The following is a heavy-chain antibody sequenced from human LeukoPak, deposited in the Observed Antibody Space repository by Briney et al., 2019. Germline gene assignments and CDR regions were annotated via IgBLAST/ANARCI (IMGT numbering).Heavy chain of an antibody. CDR2: MFASGST. CDR1: GFSVSSNY. CDR3: AKDRWSEDYGGNSADY. J-gene: IGHJ4*02. D-gene: IGHD4-23*01. V-gene: IGHV3-53*01. Sequence: GGSLRLSCTASGFSVSSNYMSWVRQAPGKGLEWVSVMFASGSTYYADSVKGRFTISRDNSKNTLYLQMNSLRAEDTAVHYCAKDRWSEDYGGNSADYWGQGTLVTVSS.